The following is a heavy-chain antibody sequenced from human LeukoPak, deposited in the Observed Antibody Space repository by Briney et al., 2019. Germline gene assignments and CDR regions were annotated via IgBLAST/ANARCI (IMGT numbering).Heavy chain of an antibody. CDR2: ISSSSSYI. CDR1: GFTFSSYS. Sequence: GGSLRLSCAASGFTFSSYSMNWVRQAPGKGLEWASSISSSSSYIYYADSVKGRFTISRDNSKNTLYLQMNSLRAEDTAVYYCAKDRSSMIVDYWGQGTLVTVSS. CDR3: AKDRSSMIVDY. D-gene: IGHD3-22*01. V-gene: IGHV3-21*01. J-gene: IGHJ4*02.